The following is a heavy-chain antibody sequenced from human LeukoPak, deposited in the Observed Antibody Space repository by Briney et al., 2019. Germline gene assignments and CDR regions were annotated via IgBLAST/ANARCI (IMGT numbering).Heavy chain of an antibody. Sequence: QSGGSLRLSCSASGFTFSSYTMHWVRQAPGKGLEYVSAISSNGDSTYYVDSVKGRFTISRDNSKNTLSLQMSSLSVENTAVYYCVKGDTSGWCGAFDIWGQGRMVTVSS. CDR1: GFTFSSYT. CDR3: VKGDTSGWCGAFDI. V-gene: IGHV3-64D*06. CDR2: ISSNGDST. D-gene: IGHD6-19*01. J-gene: IGHJ3*02.